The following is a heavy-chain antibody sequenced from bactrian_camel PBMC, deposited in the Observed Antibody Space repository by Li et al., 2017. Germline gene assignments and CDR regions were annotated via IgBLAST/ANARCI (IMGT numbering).Heavy chain of an antibody. D-gene: IGHD2*01. J-gene: IGHJ4*01. CDR2: LWDDEGRRTAR. CDR3: AADFDPYARGRCTLKEYEYNY. Sequence: QLVESGGGSVQAGGSLTLSCVASRYPNPSYCMAWFRQAPGNEREMVATLWDDEGRRTARDYADSVKGRFTISQDNAKNTVYLQMNGLVAEDAATYYCAADFDPYARGRCTLKEYEYNYFGRGTQVTVS. CDR1: RYPNPSYC. V-gene: IGHV3S25*01.